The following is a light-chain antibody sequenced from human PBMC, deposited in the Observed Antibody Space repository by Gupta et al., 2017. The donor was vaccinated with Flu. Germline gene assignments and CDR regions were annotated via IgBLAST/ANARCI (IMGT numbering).Light chain of an antibody. CDR1: SGKSGGRKR. Sequence: FIVSSGKSGGRKRVYSYRQHPLTSPQLIIYPGSKRHTVGPIRFSDSKSGHTASLTISGRHEADEADYYSCTYSSSIHTVVFGGGTKLTVL. J-gene: IGLJ3*02. V-gene: IGLV2-14*02. CDR2: PGS. CDR3: CTYSSSIHTVV.